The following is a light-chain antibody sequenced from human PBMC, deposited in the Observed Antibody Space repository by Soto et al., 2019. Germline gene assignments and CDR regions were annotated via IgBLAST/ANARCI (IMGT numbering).Light chain of an antibody. V-gene: IGKV1-5*01. J-gene: IGKJ1*01. Sequence: DITMTQSPSTLSAFVGDRVTITSRASQSISLSLAWYQQKPWKAPDLLISDASNLERGVPSRFSGSGSGTEFTLTICSLQPDDFAAYYCQQYNSYYTFGQGTKEDI. CDR3: QQYNSYYT. CDR2: DAS. CDR1: QSISLS.